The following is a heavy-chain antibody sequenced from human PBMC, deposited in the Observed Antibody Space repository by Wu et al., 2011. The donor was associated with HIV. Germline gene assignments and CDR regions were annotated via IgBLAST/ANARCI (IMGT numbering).Heavy chain of an antibody. CDR2: ISAYNGDT. V-gene: IGHV1-18*01. D-gene: IGHD3-22*01. Sequence: QVQLVQSGAEVKKPGASVKVSCRASGYTFTSYGISWVRQAPGQGLEWMGWISAYNGDTNYAQKLRGRGTMTTDTSTSTAYMELRSLRSDDTAVYYCARDRGFYYDSSGYYGPKVLFDYWGQGTLVTVSS. J-gene: IGHJ4*02. CDR1: GYTFTSYG. CDR3: ARDRGFYYDSSGYYGPKVLFDY.